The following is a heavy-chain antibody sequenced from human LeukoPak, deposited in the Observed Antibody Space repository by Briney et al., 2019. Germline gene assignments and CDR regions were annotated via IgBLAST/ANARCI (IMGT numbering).Heavy chain of an antibody. Sequence: GGSLRLSCAASGFTFDSYAMNWVRQAPGKGLEWVSGITGSGGRIYYADSVKGRFTISRDNSKNTLYLQMNSLRAEDTAVYYCAKGDYYDSSDYRTYYFDYWGQGTLVTVSS. CDR2: ITGSGGRI. J-gene: IGHJ4*02. D-gene: IGHD3-22*01. V-gene: IGHV3-23*01. CDR1: GFTFDSYA. CDR3: AKGDYYDSSDYRTYYFDY.